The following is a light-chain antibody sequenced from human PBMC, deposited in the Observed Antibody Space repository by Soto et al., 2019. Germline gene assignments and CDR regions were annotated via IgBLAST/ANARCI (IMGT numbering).Light chain of an antibody. V-gene: IGKV1-39*01. CDR1: QSIYNY. CDR3: QQSYSTPRT. CDR2: AAS. J-gene: IGKJ1*01. Sequence: DIQMTQAPSSLSASVGDRVTITCRASQSIYNYLNWYQQKPEKATKLLICAASSLQSLVPSRFSGSGSGTDFTLTISSLQPEDFAIYYCQQSYSTPRTFGQGTKVEIK.